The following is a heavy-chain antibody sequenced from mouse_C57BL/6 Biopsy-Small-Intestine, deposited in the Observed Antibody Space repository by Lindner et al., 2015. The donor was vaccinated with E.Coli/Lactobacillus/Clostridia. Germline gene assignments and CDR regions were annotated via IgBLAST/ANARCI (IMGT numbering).Heavy chain of an antibody. CDR2: IAFGSGNT. CDR3: ATAFLRFCNSASCPRKWLYNWFDP. Sequence: SVKVSCKASAFTFADSAVQWVRQARGQDLEWIGWIAFGSGNTNYAQQFQGRVTISRDMSTSTVYMELSGLRSEDTAVYYCATAFLRFCNSASCPRKWLYNWFDPWGQGTLVTVSS. CDR1: AFTFADSA. J-gene: IGHJ4*01. D-gene: IGHD4-1*02. V-gene: IGHV1-84*02.